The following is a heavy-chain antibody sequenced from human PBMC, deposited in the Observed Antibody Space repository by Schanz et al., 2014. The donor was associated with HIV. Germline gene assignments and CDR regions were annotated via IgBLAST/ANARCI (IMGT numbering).Heavy chain of an antibody. CDR3: ARGGIWEWDQPDFDY. CDR1: GFTFSSDG. D-gene: IGHD2-15*01. V-gene: IGHV3-30*03. Sequence: QVQLVESGGRVVQPGRSLRLSCAASGFTFSSDGMHWVRQAPGKGLEWVAVISYDGSNKYYADSVKGRFTISRDNSKNTLYLQMNSLRAEDTAVYYCARGGIWEWDQPDFDYGGQGTLVTVSS. CDR2: ISYDGSNK. J-gene: IGHJ4*02.